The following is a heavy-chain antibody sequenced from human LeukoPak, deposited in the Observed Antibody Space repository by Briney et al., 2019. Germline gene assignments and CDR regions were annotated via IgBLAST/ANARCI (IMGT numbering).Heavy chain of an antibody. CDR3: AKALDSSRYPCDF. CDR1: GFRFIIYN. Sequence: GGSLRLSCVASGFRFIIYNMNWVRQAPGKGLEWLSYISSGSDSIYYADSVKGRFTISRDNANNSLYLQMNSLRAEDTAVYYCAKALDSSRYPCDFWGQGALVTVSS. J-gene: IGHJ4*02. V-gene: IGHV3-48*01. CDR2: ISSGSDSI. D-gene: IGHD3-22*01.